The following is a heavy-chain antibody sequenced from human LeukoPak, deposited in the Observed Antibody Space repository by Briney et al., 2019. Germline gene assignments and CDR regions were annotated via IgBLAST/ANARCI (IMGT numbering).Heavy chain of an antibody. CDR3: ATVSAAINYYYYYGMDV. J-gene: IGHJ6*02. CDR1: GYTFTSYY. V-gene: IGHV1-46*01. CDR2: INPSGGST. Sequence: ASVKVSCKTSGYTFTSYYIHWVRQAPGQGLEWMGIINPSGGSTSYAQKFQGRVTMTRDTSTSTVYMYLSSLRSEDTAVYYCATVSAAINYYYYYGMDVWGQGTTVTVSS.